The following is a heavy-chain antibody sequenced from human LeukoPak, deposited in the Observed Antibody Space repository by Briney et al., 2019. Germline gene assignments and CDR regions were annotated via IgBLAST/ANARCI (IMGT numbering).Heavy chain of an antibody. D-gene: IGHD1-1*01. CDR2: ITAYNGNR. Sequence: ASVKVSCKTSGYTFSNYGISWVRQAPGQGLEWMGWITAYNGNRLYAQRFQGRLTLTTDTSTRTSYMELRSLEYADTAIYYCARDNDKVVDHWGQGTLVTVSS. CDR3: ARDNDKVVDH. V-gene: IGHV1-18*01. J-gene: IGHJ4*01. CDR1: GYTFSNYG.